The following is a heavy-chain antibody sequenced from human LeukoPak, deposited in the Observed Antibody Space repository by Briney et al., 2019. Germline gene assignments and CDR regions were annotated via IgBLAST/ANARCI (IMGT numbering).Heavy chain of an antibody. Sequence: ASVKVSCKASGYTFTGYYMHWVRQAPGQGPEWTGVISPSGGSTTYAQKFQGRVTMTRDMSTSTVYMELSSLRSEDTAVYYCARAAPQIEYSSSWYYYYYMDVWGKGTTVTVSS. J-gene: IGHJ6*03. CDR2: ISPSGGST. CDR3: ARAAPQIEYSSSWYYYYYMDV. D-gene: IGHD6-13*01. V-gene: IGHV1-46*01. CDR1: GYTFTGYY.